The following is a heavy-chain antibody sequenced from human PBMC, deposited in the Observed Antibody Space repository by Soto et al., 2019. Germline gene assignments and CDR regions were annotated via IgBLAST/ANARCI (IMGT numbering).Heavy chain of an antibody. J-gene: IGHJ4*02. CDR2: INNGGEST. CDR3: AKSWGTYYNTGFDC. CDR1: GFTFSSYA. V-gene: IGHV3-23*01. Sequence: EVQLLESGGGLVQPGGSLRLSCAPSGFTFSSYAMNWVRQAPGKGLEWVSGINNGGESTSYADSVKGRFTISRDNSKNTVFLQMNNLRVEDTAVYYCAKSWGTYYNTGFDCWGQGTPVTVSS. D-gene: IGHD3-10*01.